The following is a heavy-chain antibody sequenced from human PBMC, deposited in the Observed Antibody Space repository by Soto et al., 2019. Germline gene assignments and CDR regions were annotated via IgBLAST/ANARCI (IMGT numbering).Heavy chain of an antibody. V-gene: IGHV3-23*01. J-gene: IGHJ6*02. Sequence: GSLRLSCAASGFTFSSYAMSWVRQAPGKGLEWVSAISGSGGSTYYADSVKGRFTISRDNSKNTLYLQMNSLRAEDTAVYYCAKDCGSSCVRSYYYYGMDVWGQGTTVTVSS. CDR1: GFTFSSYA. CDR3: AKDCGSSCVRSYYYYGMDV. CDR2: ISGSGGST. D-gene: IGHD6-13*01.